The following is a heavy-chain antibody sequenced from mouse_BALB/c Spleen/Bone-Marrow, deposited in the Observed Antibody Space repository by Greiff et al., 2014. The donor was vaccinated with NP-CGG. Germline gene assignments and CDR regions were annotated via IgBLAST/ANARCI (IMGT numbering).Heavy chain of an antibody. Sequence: EVKLQESGPELVKPGASVKVSCKASGYAFTSYNMYWVKQSHGKSLEWMGYIDPYSGGTSYNQKFKGKATLTVDKSSSTAYMHLNSLTSEDSAVYYCARNLGYGYFDYWGQGTTLTVPS. D-gene: IGHD3-1*01. CDR3: ARNLGYGYFDY. V-gene: IGHV1S135*01. J-gene: IGHJ2*01. CDR2: IDPYSGGT. CDR1: GYAFTSYN.